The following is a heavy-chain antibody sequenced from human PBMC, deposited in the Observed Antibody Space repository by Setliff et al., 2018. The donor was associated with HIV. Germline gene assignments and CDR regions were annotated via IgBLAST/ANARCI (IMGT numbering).Heavy chain of an antibody. V-gene: IGHV1-69*13. J-gene: IGHJ5*02. CDR1: GGTFSSYA. D-gene: IGHD6-13*01. CDR3: ARDVERYSSHSGSGP. Sequence: SVKVSCKASGGTFSSYAISWVRQAPGQGLEWMGGIIPIFGTANYAQKFQGRVTITADESTSTAYMEMRSLRSDDTAVYYCARDVERYSSHSGSGPWGQGTLVTVSS. CDR2: IIPIFGTA.